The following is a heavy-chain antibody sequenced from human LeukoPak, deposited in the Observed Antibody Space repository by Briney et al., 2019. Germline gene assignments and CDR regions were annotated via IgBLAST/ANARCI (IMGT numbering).Heavy chain of an antibody. D-gene: IGHD1-26*01. J-gene: IGHJ4*02. V-gene: IGHV3-15*01. Sequence: GGSLRLSCAASGFTFSNAWMSWVRQAPGKGLEWVGRIKSKTDGGTTDYAAPVKGRFTISRDDSKNTLYLQMNSLKTEDTAVYYCTTDHGGSLGRDCDYWGQGTLVTVSS. CDR2: IKSKTDGGTT. CDR3: TTDHGGSLGRDCDY. CDR1: GFTFSNAW.